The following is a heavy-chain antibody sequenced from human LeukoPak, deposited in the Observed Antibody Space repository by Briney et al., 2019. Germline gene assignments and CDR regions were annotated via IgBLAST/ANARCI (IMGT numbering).Heavy chain of an antibody. D-gene: IGHD5-24*01. CDR1: GLTFSSYS. Sequence: GGSLRLSCAASGLTFSSYSMTWVRQAPGKGLEWVSAVSGSGGSTYYADSVKGRFTISRDNSKNTLYLQMNSLRAEDTAVYYCARWLYYFDYWGQGTLVTVSS. J-gene: IGHJ4*02. CDR2: VSGSGGST. V-gene: IGHV3-23*01. CDR3: ARWLYYFDY.